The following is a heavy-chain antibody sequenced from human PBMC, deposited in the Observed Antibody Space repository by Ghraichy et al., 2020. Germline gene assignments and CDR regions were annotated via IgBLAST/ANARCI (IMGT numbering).Heavy chain of an antibody. Sequence: GGSLRLSCVASGFTFKSYVMNWVRQAPGKGLEWVSGITGSGSNTYYADSVKGRFTISRDNSKNTLYLQMNNLRVEDTAVYYCAKDYSDYGWYFDLWGRGTLVTVSS. V-gene: IGHV3-23*01. CDR3: AKDYSDYGWYFDL. CDR1: GFTFKSYV. J-gene: IGHJ2*01. D-gene: IGHD3-16*01. CDR2: ITGSGSNT.